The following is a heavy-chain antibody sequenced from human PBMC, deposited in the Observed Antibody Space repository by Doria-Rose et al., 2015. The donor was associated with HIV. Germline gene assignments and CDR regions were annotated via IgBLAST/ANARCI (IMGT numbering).Heavy chain of an antibody. Sequence: SGPVLVKPTETLTLTCTVSGVSLSIPGMGVSWIRQPPGKALEWLANIFSYDERSYKTSLKSRPTISRGTSKSQVVLTMTDMDPVDTATYYCARIKSSRWYHKYYFDFWGQGTLVIVSA. D-gene: IGHD6-13*01. V-gene: IGHV2-26*01. CDR2: IFSYDER. J-gene: IGHJ4*02. CDR1: GVSLSIPGMG. CDR3: ARIKSSRWYHKYYFDF.